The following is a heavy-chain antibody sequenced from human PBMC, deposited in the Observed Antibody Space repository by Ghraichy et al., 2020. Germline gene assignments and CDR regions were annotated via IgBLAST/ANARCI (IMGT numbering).Heavy chain of an antibody. CDR1: GYTFTSYG. Sequence: ASVKVSCKASGYTFTSYGISWVRQAPGQGLEWMGWISAYNGNTNYAQKLQGRVTMTKDTSTSTAYMELRSLRSDDTAVYYCARERDARYGRGYYGMDVWGQGTTVTVSS. CDR2: ISAYNGNT. CDR3: ARERDARYGRGYYGMDV. V-gene: IGHV1-18*04. D-gene: IGHD4-17*01. J-gene: IGHJ6*02.